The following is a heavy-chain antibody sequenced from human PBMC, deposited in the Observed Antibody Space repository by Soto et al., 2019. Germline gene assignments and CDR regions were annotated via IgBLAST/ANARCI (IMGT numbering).Heavy chain of an antibody. V-gene: IGHV3-48*03. D-gene: IGHD2-8*02. Sequence: GGSLRLSCAASGFPLRSYEMSWVRRSPGKGLEWVSYISRSGTTIYYADSVKGRFTISRENAKNSLYLQMNGLRVEETDVYYCARGPSRGVYYFDYWGQGTLATVSS. J-gene: IGHJ4*02. CDR3: ARGPSRGVYYFDY. CDR2: ISRSGTTI. CDR1: GFPLRSYE.